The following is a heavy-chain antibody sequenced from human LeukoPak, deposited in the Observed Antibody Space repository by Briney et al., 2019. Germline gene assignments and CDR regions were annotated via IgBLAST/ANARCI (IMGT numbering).Heavy chain of an antibody. J-gene: IGHJ6*02. CDR1: GYTFTSYA. Sequence: ASVKVSCKASGYTFTSYAMHWVRQAPGQRLEWMGWINAGNGNTKYSQKFQGRVTMTTDTSTSTAYMELRSLRSDDTAVYYCARDTPAAGYDYYGMDVWGHGTTVTVSS. D-gene: IGHD6-13*01. CDR2: INAGNGNT. CDR3: ARDTPAAGYDYYGMDV. V-gene: IGHV1-3*01.